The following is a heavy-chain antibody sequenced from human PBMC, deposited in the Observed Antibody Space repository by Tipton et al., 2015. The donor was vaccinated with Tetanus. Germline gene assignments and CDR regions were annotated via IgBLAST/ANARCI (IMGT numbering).Heavy chain of an antibody. CDR3: AGDGNVDTTLVTPRVGTPWEQGGGRFFGSFDC. D-gene: IGHD5-18*01. V-gene: IGHV3-23*01. CDR2: ISGSGGNT. CDR1: GFTFSRYA. Sequence: CAASGFTFSRYAMSWVRQSPGKGLEWVSGISGSGGNTYYTDSVKGRFTISRDNSKNPLYLQMNSVRAEDTAKYYCAGDGNVDTTLVTPRVGTPWEQGGGRFFGSFDCWGQGILVTVSS. J-gene: IGHJ4*02.